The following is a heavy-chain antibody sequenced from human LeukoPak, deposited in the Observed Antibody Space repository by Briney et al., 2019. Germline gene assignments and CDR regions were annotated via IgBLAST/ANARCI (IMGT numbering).Heavy chain of an antibody. D-gene: IGHD6-19*01. CDR1: GDSISPYY. J-gene: IGHJ4*02. CDR2: VSAGGTT. CDR3: SRGGGQWLIPDFDY. Sequence: SETLSLTCTVSGDSISPYYWSWIRQSAEKGLQWIGRVSAGGTTDYNPSLRSRVIMSVDTSKTQFSLKMTSVTAADTAVYYCSRGGGQWLIPDFDYWGQGLLVIVSS. V-gene: IGHV4-4*07.